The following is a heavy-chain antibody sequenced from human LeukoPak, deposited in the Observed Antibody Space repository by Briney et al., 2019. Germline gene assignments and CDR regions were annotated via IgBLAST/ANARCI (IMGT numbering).Heavy chain of an antibody. Sequence: GRSLRLSCAASGYTFSSYAMHWVRQAPGKGLEWVAVISYDGSNKYYADSVKGRFTNSRDNSKNTLYLQMNSLRAEDTAVYYCARDLDYWGQGTLVTVSS. CDR1: GYTFSSYA. V-gene: IGHV3-30-3*01. J-gene: IGHJ4*02. CDR2: ISYDGSNK. CDR3: ARDLDY.